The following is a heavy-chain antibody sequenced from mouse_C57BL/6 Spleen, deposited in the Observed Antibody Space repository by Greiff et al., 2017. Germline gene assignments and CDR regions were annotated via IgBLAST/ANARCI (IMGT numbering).Heavy chain of an antibody. CDR1: GFTFSDYG. CDR2: ISSGSSTI. Sequence: EVMLVESGGGLVKPGGSLKLSCAASGFTFSDYGMHWVRQAPEKGLEWVAYISSGSSTIYYADTVKGRFTISRDNAQNTLFLQMTSLRSEDTAMYYCASPFTAVVAPFAYWGQGTLVTVSA. CDR3: ASPFTAVVAPFAY. D-gene: IGHD1-1*01. J-gene: IGHJ3*01. V-gene: IGHV5-17*01.